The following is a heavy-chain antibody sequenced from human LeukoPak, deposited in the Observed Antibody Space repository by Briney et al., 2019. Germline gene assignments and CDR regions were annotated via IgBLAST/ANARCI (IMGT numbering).Heavy chain of an antibody. D-gene: IGHD3-3*01. Sequence: ASVKVSCKVSGYTLTELSMHWVRQAPGKGLEWMGGFDPEDGETIYAQKFQGRVTMTEDTSTDTAYMELSSLRSEDTAVYYCATSYDFWSGLVANDAFDIWGQGTMVTVSS. J-gene: IGHJ3*02. V-gene: IGHV1-24*01. CDR2: FDPEDGET. CDR1: GYTLTELS. CDR3: ATSYDFWSGLVANDAFDI.